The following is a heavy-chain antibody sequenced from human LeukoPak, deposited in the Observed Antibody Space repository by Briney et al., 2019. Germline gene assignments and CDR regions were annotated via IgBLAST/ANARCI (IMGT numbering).Heavy chain of an antibody. V-gene: IGHV1-8*01. CDR3: ARKSYYYDSSGYYFDYGMDV. Sequence: GAPVKVSCKASGYTFTSYDINWVRQATGQGLEWMGWMNPNSGNTGYAQKFQGRVTMTRNTSISTAYMELSSLRSEDTAVYYCARKSYYYDSSGYYFDYGMDVWGQGTTVTVSS. D-gene: IGHD3-22*01. CDR1: GYTFTSYD. CDR2: MNPNSGNT. J-gene: IGHJ6*02.